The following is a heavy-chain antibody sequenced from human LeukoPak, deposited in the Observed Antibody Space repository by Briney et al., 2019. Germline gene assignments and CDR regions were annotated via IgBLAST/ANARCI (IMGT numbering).Heavy chain of an antibody. V-gene: IGHV1-2*02. J-gene: IGHJ1*01. CDR2: INPNSGGT. D-gene: IGHD1-26*01. CDR3: ARDSGSFEYFQH. Sequence: EASVKVSCKASGYTFTGYYMHWVRQAPGQGLEWMGWINPNSGGTNYAQKFQGRVTMTRDTSISTAYMELSRLRSDDTAVYYCARDSGSFEYFQHWGQGTLVTVSS. CDR1: GYTFTGYY.